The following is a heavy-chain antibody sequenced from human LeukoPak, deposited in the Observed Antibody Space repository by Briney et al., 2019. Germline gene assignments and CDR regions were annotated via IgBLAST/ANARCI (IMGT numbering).Heavy chain of an antibody. CDR3: TRDGHYDILTGYFQD. D-gene: IGHD3-9*01. CDR2: IYTRGST. J-gene: IGHJ1*01. V-gene: IGHV4-61*02. CDR1: GGSISSGSYY. Sequence: SETLSLTCTASGGSISSGSYYWNWIRQPAGKGLEWVGRIYTRGSTNYNPSLKSRVAMSLDTSKNQISLKLSSVTAADTAVYYCTRDGHYDILTGYFQDWGQGTLVTVSS.